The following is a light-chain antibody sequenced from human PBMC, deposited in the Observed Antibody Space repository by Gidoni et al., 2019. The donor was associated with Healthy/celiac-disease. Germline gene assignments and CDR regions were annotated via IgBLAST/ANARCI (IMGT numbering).Light chain of an antibody. V-gene: IGKV1-8*01. J-gene: IGKJ2*01. Sequence: AIRMTPSPSSLSASTGDRVTITCRASQGISSYLAWYQQKPGKAPKLLIYAASTLQRGVPSRFSGSGSGTDFTLTISCLQSEDFATYYCQQYYSYPYTFGQGTKLEIK. CDR2: AAS. CDR3: QQYYSYPYT. CDR1: QGISSY.